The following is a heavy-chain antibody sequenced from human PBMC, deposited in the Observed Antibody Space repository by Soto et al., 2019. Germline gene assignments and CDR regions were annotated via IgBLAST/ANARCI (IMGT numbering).Heavy chain of an antibody. Sequence: EVRLVESGGGLVQPGGSLRLSCAASGFTFSSYWMHWVRQAPGKGLVWVSRINSDGSSTSYADSVKGRFTISRDNAKNTLYLQMNSLRAEDTAVYYCARGYCSGGSCNYYYMDVWGKGTTVTVSS. CDR2: INSDGSST. J-gene: IGHJ6*03. V-gene: IGHV3-74*01. CDR3: ARGYCSGGSCNYYYMDV. D-gene: IGHD2-15*01. CDR1: GFTFSSYW.